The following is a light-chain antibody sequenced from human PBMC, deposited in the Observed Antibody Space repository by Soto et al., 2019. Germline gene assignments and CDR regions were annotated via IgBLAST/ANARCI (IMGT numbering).Light chain of an antibody. J-gene: IGKJ5*01. Sequence: EIVMTQSPATLSVSPWERVTLSCRARQRVSSYLAWYQHKPGQPPRLLIYGASTRATGIPARFSGSGSGTDFTLTISSLQSEDFAVYFCQQCSDWPLFTFGQGTRLEIK. CDR3: QQCSDWPLFT. CDR1: QRVSSY. CDR2: GAS. V-gene: IGKV3-15*01.